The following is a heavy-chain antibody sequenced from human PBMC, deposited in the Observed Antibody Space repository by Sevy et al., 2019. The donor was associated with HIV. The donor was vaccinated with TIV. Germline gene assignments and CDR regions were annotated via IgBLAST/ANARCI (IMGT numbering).Heavy chain of an antibody. CDR3: AGDSYDYVWGSYRYTFRYWYFDL. CDR1: GGTFSSYA. J-gene: IGHJ2*01. V-gene: IGHV1-69*13. D-gene: IGHD3-16*02. CDR2: IIPIFGTA. Sequence: ASVKVSCKASGGTFSSYAISWVRQAPGQGLEWMGGIIPIFGTANYAQKFQGRVTITADESTSTAYMELSSLRSEETAVYYCAGDSYDYVWGSYRYTFRYWYFDLWGRGTLVTVSS.